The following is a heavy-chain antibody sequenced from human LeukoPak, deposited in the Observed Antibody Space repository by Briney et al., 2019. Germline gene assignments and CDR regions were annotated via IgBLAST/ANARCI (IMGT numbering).Heavy chain of an antibody. CDR2: ISHRGRT. J-gene: IGHJ4*02. CDR3: ARVHLRFLVPFDY. V-gene: IGHV4-34*01. D-gene: IGHD3-3*01. Sequence: SETLSLTCAVYGGSVSGYYWSWIRQPPATGLEWIGEISHRGRTHYTPSLQSRVTMSVDTSKNQFALNLNSVTAADTAVYYCARVHLRFLVPFDYWGQGILVTVSS. CDR1: GGSVSGYY.